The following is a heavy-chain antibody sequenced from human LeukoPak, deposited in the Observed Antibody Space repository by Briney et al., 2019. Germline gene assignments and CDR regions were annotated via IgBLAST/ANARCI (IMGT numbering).Heavy chain of an antibody. CDR1: GFTFNSYS. Sequence: GGSLRLSCAASGFTFNSYSMNWVRQAPGNGLEWVSSISSSSSYIYYADSVKGRFTISRDNAKNSLYLQMNSLRAEDTAVYYCARGLGYCSSTSCYDLLTDYWGQGTLVTVSS. J-gene: IGHJ4*02. V-gene: IGHV3-21*01. CDR2: ISSSSSYI. D-gene: IGHD2-2*01. CDR3: ARGLGYCSSTSCYDLLTDY.